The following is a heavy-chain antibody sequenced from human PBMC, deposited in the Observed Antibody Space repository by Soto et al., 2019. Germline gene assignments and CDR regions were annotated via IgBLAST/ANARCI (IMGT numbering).Heavy chain of an antibody. CDR2: IYYSGST. V-gene: IGHV4-39*01. J-gene: IGHJ6*03. D-gene: IGHD2-15*01. CDR1: GGSISSSSYY. Sequence: PSETLSLTCTVSGGSISSSSYYWGWIRQPPGKGLEWIGSIYYSGSTYYNPSLKSRVTISVDTSKNQFSLKLSSVTAADTAVYYRATLHLVQGGKTYYYYMDVWGKATTVTVSS. CDR3: ATLHLVQGGKTYYYYMDV.